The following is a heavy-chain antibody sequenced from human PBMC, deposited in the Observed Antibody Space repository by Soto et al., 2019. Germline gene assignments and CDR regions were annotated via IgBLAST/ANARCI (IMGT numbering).Heavy chain of an antibody. CDR3: ARNGGIAARLWNYYGMDV. J-gene: IGHJ6*02. D-gene: IGHD6-6*01. V-gene: IGHV3-33*01. CDR2: IWYDGSNK. CDR1: GFTFSSYG. Sequence: PGGSLRLSCAASGFTFSSYGMHWVRQAPGKGLEWVAVIWYDGSNKYYADSVKGRFTISRDNSKNTLYLQMNSLRAEDTAVYYCARNGGIAARLWNYYGMDVWGQGTTVTSP.